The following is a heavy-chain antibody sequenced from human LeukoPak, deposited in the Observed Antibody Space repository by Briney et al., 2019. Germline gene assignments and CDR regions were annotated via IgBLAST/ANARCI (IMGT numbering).Heavy chain of an antibody. CDR3: ARRAYSNYVGGHYYFDY. CDR1: HYSISNGYY. D-gene: IGHD4-11*01. CDR2: IYHSGST. J-gene: IGHJ4*02. Sequence: SETLSLTCAVSHYSISNGYYWGWIRQPPGKGLEWIGSIYHSGSTYYNPSLKSRVTISVDTSKNQFSLKLSSVTAADTAVYYCARRAYSNYVGGHYYFDYWGQGTLVTVSS. V-gene: IGHV4-38-2*01.